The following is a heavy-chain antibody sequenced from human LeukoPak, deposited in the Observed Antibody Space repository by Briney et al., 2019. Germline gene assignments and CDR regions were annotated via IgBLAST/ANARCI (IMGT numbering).Heavy chain of an antibody. CDR1: GFTFSSYS. V-gene: IGHV3-21*01. J-gene: IGHJ4*02. Sequence: GGSLRLSCAASGFTFSSYSMNWVRQAPGKGLEWVSSISSSSSYIYYADSVKGRFTISRDNAKNSLYLQMNSLRAEDTAVYYCARESGSSWLSYYFDYWGQGTLVTVSS. CDR2: ISSSSSYI. CDR3: ARESGSSWLSYYFDY. D-gene: IGHD6-13*01.